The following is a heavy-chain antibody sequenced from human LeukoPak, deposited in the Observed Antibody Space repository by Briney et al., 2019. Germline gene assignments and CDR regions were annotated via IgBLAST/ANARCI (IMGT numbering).Heavy chain of an antibody. Sequence: ASVNVSCKASGYTFTGYYMHWVRQAPVQGLDWMGWINPNSGGTDYAQKFQGWVTMTRDTSISTAYMELSRLRSDDTAVYYCAREGPTGGYGFDYWGQGTLVTVSS. V-gene: IGHV1-2*04. CDR2: INPNSGGT. J-gene: IGHJ4*02. D-gene: IGHD5-12*01. CDR1: GYTFTGYY. CDR3: AREGPTGGYGFDY.